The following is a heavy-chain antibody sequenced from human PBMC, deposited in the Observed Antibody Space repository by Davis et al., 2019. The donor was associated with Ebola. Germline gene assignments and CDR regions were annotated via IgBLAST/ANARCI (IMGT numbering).Heavy chain of an antibody. D-gene: IGHD1-1*01. CDR1: GFSLTTNSVA. J-gene: IGHJ4*02. CDR3: ANRYSAWYKWYFDY. CDR2: IYWNDDK. Sequence: SGPTLVKPTQTLTLTCTFSGFSLTTNSVAVGWIRQPPGKALEWLALIYWNDDKRYSPSLKSRPTVTRDTSRNQVVLTMNNVGPADTTKYYCANRYSAWYKWYFDYWGQGTLVTVSA. V-gene: IGHV2-5*01.